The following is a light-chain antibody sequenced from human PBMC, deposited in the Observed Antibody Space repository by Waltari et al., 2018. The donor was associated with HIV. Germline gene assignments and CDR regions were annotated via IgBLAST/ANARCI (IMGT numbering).Light chain of an antibody. CDR2: GAS. V-gene: IGKV3-20*01. CDR1: QTVSSTS. J-gene: IGKJ1*01. CDR3: QQYGSSPQT. Sequence: EIVLTQSPGTLSLSPGERATLSCSASQTVSSTSLAWYQQKPGQAPRLLIYGASSRATGIPDRFSGSGSGTDFTLTISRLEPEDFAVYYCQQYGSSPQTFGQGTKVEIK.